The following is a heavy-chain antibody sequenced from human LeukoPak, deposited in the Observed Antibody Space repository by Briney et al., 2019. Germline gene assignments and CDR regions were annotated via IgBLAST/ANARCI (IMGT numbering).Heavy chain of an antibody. V-gene: IGHV3-23*01. CDR1: GFTFSSYA. CDR3: ATTPDY. J-gene: IGHJ4*02. CDR2: ISATGGIT. Sequence: GGSLRLSCAASGFTFSSYAMNWVRQAPGKGLEWVSSISATGGITYYADSVKGRFTISRDNSKNTLYLQMNSLRAEDTAVYYCATTPDYWGQGTLVTVSS.